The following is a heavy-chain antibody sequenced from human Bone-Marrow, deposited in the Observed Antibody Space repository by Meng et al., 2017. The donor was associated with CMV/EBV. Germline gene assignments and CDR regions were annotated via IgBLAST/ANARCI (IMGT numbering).Heavy chain of an antibody. D-gene: IGHD5-12*01. V-gene: IGHV4-38-2*02. J-gene: IGHJ4*02. CDR2: IYHSGST. CDR3: ARDFSGYATC. Sequence: SETLSLTCTVAVYSISSGYYWGWIRQPPGKGLEWIGSIYHSGSTYYNPSLKSRVTISVDPSKNQFSLKLSSVTAADTAVYYCARDFSGYATCWGQGPLVPVPS. CDR1: VYSISSGYY.